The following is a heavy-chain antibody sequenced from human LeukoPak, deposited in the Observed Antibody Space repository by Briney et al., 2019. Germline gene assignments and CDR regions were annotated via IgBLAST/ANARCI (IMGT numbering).Heavy chain of an antibody. CDR1: GFTFSNAW. D-gene: IGHD5-24*01. CDR3: AKDQGDGYSFFDY. V-gene: IGHV3-15*01. CDR2: IKSKTDGGTT. Sequence: GGSLRLSCAASGFTFSNAWMSWVRQAPGKGLERVGRIKSKTDGGTTDYAAPVKGRFTISRDDSKSTLYLQMNSLRAEDTAVYYCAKDQGDGYSFFDYWGQGTLVTVSS. J-gene: IGHJ4*02.